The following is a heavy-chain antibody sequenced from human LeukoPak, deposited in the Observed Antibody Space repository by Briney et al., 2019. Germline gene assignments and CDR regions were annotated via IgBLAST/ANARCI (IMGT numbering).Heavy chain of an antibody. CDR3: AKRGSSSWTQFDY. CDR1: GFTFNDYA. J-gene: IGHJ4*02. D-gene: IGHD6-13*01. V-gene: IGHV3-23*01. CDR2: ISGGTGGST. Sequence: PGGSLRLSCAASGFTFNDYAINWVRQAPGKGLEWVSVISGGTGGSTYYADSVKGQFTTSRDNSKNTLYLQMNSLRAEDTAVYYCAKRGSSSWTQFDYWGQGTLVTVSS.